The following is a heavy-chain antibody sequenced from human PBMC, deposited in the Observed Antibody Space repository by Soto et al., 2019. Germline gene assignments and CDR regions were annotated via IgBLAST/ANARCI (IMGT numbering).Heavy chain of an antibody. V-gene: IGHV4-59*08. CDR3: ARFNWYFDL. CDR2: IYYSGCT. CDR1: GGSISSYY. Sequence: QVQLQESGPGLVKPSETLSLTCPVSGGSISSYYWSWIRQPPGKGLEWIGYIYYSGCTNYNPSLKSRVTISVDPSKNQFSLKLSSVTAADTAVYYCARFNWYFDLWGRGTLVTVSS. J-gene: IGHJ2*01.